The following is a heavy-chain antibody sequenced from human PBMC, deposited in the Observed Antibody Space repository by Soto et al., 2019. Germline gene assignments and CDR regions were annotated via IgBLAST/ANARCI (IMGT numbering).Heavy chain of an antibody. D-gene: IGHD5-12*01. V-gene: IGHV4-4*07. CDR2: IDTSGST. CDR3: ARGLGGYDQLFDY. Sequence: PXGTLALTCTVSGGSINNYDWSWIRQPSGKGLEWMGRIDTSGSTNYNPSLKSRVTMSVDTSKNQFSLKLSSVTAADTAVYYCARGLGGYDQLFDYWGQGTLVTVSS. CDR1: GGSINNYD. J-gene: IGHJ4*02.